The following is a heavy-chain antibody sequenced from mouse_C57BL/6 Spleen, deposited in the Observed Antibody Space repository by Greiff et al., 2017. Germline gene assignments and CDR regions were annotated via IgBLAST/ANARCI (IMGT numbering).Heavy chain of an antibody. CDR1: GFTFSDYG. V-gene: IGHV5-17*01. J-gene: IGHJ2*01. CDR3: ARPGLGRRYFDY. CDR2: ISSGSSTN. D-gene: IGHD4-1*01. Sequence: EVKLVESGGGLVKPGGSLKLSCAASGFTFSDYGMHWVRQAPEKGLEWVAYISSGSSTNYYADTVKGRFTISRDNAKNTLFLQMTSLRSEDTAMYYFARPGLGRRYFDYWGQGTTLTVSS.